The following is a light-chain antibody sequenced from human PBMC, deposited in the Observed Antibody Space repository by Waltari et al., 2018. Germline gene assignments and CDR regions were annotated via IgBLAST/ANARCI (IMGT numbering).Light chain of an antibody. Sequence: QSALTQPASVSGSPGQSITISCTGTNSDIGFYNYVSWYRQYPGKAPKLIIYDVSERPSGVSSRFSDSKSGNTASLTISGLQADDDADYYCNSYTGSNSWVFGGVTKVTVL. V-gene: IGLV2-14*01. CDR3: NSYTGSNSWV. CDR1: NSDIGFYNY. CDR2: DVS. J-gene: IGLJ3*02.